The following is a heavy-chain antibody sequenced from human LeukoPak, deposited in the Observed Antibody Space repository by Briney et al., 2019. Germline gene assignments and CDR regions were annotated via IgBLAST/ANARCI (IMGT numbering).Heavy chain of an antibody. D-gene: IGHD6-19*01. CDR2: TYYRSKWSN. Sequence: SQTLSLTCAISGDSVSNSSAAWNWIRQSPSRGLEWLGRTYYRSKWSNDYAVSVKSRITINPDTSKNQFSLQLSSVTPDDTALYYCARDRGGGWYFGYWGQGTLVTVSS. CDR1: GDSVSNSSAA. CDR3: ARDRGGGWYFGY. V-gene: IGHV6-1*01. J-gene: IGHJ4*02.